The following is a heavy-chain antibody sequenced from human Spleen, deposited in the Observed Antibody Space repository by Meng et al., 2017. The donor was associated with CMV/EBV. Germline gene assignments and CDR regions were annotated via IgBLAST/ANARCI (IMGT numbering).Heavy chain of an antibody. CDR3: AKPGVERGHYYYGMDV. J-gene: IGHJ6*02. D-gene: IGHD3-3*01. CDR1: GFTFRSAW. Sequence: GESLKISCTASGFTFRSAWMSWVRQAPGKGLEWVAFIRYDGSNKYYADSVKGRFTISRDNSKNTLYLQMNSLRAEDTAVYYCAKPGVERGHYYYGMDVWGQGTTVTVSS. CDR2: IRYDGSNK. V-gene: IGHV3-30*02.